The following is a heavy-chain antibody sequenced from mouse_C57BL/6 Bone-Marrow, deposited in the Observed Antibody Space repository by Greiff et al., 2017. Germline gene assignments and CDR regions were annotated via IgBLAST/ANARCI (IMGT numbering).Heavy chain of an antibody. Sequence: QVQLKQPGAELVKPGASVKLSCKASGYTFTSYWMQWVKQRPGQGLEWIGEIDPSDSYTNYNQKFKGKATLTVDTSSSTAYMQLSSLTSEDSAVYYCARWAVVDAYWGQGTLVTVSA. V-gene: IGHV1-50*01. J-gene: IGHJ3*01. CDR3: ARWAVVDAY. CDR2: IDPSDSYT. CDR1: GYTFTSYW. D-gene: IGHD1-1*01.